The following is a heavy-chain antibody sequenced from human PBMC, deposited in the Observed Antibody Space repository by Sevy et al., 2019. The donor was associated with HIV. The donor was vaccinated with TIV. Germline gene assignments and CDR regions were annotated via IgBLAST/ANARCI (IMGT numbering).Heavy chain of an antibody. Sequence: GGSLRLSCAASGFTFSSYAMSWVRQAPGKGLEWVAAISGSGGSTYYADSVKGRFTIARDNSKNTLYLQMNSLRAEDTAVYYCANRKPSGRGYYFDYWGQGTLVTVSS. J-gene: IGHJ4*02. CDR1: GFTFSSYA. CDR2: ISGSGGST. V-gene: IGHV3-23*01. CDR3: ANRKPSGRGYYFDY. D-gene: IGHD3-10*01.